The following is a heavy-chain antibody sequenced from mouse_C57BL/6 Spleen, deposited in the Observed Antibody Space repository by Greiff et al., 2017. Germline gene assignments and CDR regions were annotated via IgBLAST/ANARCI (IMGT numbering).Heavy chain of an antibody. D-gene: IGHD2-4*01. CDR3: VRPRDYDEGAWFAY. CDR2: INPNNGGT. J-gene: IGHJ3*01. Sequence: EVQLQQSGPELVKPGASVKISCKASGYTFTDYYMNWVKQSHGKSLEWIGDINPNNGGTSYNQKFKGKATLTVDKSSSTAYMELRSLTSEDSAVYYCVRPRDYDEGAWFAYWGQGTLVTVSA. V-gene: IGHV1-26*01. CDR1: GYTFTDYY.